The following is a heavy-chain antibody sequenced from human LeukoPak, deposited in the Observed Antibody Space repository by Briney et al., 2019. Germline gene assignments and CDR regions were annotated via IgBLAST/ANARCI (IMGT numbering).Heavy chain of an antibody. CDR2: IYTSGST. V-gene: IGHV4-61*02. D-gene: IGHD6-13*01. CDR3: ARVLGSSWYYFDY. Sequence: PSETLSLTCTVSGGSISSGSYYWSWIRQPAGRGLEWIGRIYTSGSTDYNPSLESRATISVDTSKNQFSLELSSVTAADTAVYYCARVLGSSWYYFDYRGQGTLVTVSS. CDR1: GGSISSGSYY. J-gene: IGHJ4*02.